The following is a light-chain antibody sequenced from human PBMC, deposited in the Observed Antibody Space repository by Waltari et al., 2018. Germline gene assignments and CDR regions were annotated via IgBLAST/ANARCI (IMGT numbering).Light chain of an antibody. J-gene: IGLJ2*01. V-gene: IGLV2-14*03. CDR3: SSYSTSSTLVV. Sequence: QSALTQPASVSGSPGQSISISCTGTSSDVGGYDSGSWYQQYPGKAPKLMIFDVSNRPSGVSDRFSGSKSGNTASLTISGLQAEDEAYYYCSSYSTSSTLVVFGGGTKVTVL. CDR2: DVS. CDR1: SSDVGGYDS.